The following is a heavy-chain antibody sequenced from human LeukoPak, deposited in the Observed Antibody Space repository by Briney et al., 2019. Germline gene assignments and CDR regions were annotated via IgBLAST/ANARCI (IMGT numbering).Heavy chain of an antibody. D-gene: IGHD6-19*01. V-gene: IGHV1-18*01. CDR3: ARADTNGWEIDY. CDR2: ISPYNGNT. Sequence: SVKVSCKASAYTFTSYTISWVRQAPGQGLEWMGWISPYNGNTDFAQKLQGRVTMTTDTSTNTAYMELRSLRSDDTAVYYCARADTNGWEIDYWGQGTLVTVSS. J-gene: IGHJ4*02. CDR1: AYTFTSYT.